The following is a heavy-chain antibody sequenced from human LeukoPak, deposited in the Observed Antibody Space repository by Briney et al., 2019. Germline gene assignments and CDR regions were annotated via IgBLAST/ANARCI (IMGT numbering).Heavy chain of an antibody. Sequence: GGSLRLSCAASGFTFDDYAMHWVRQAPGKGLEWVSGISWNSGSIGYADSVKGRFTISRDNAKNSLYLQMNSLRAEDTALYYCAKEPLWFGELSHAFDIWGQGTMVTVSS. CDR1: GFTFDDYA. J-gene: IGHJ3*02. CDR2: ISWNSGSI. D-gene: IGHD3-10*01. CDR3: AKEPLWFGELSHAFDI. V-gene: IGHV3-9*01.